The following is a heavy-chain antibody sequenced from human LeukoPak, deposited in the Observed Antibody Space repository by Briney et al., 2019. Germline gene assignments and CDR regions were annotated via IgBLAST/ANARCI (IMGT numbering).Heavy chain of an antibody. CDR3: AKDHSYSFKGFDY. CDR2: INWNSGGI. Sequence: GGSLRLSCAASGFTFDDYAMHWVRQAPGKGLEWVPGINWNSGGIGYADSVKGRFTISRDNAKNSLYLQMNSLRAEDTALYYCAKDHSYSFKGFDYWGQGTLVTVSP. D-gene: IGHD1-26*01. V-gene: IGHV3-9*01. J-gene: IGHJ4*02. CDR1: GFTFDDYA.